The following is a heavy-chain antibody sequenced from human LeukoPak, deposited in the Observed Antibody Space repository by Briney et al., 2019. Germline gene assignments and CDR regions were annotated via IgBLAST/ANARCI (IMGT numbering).Heavy chain of an antibody. CDR1: GGSINSSTYY. CDR2: IYYSGST. D-gene: IGHD3-10*01. V-gene: IGHV4-39*07. CDR3: ARDFGITMIRGVSNWFDP. Sequence: PSETLSLTCTVSGGSINSSTYYWGWIRQPPGKGLEWIGSIYYSGSTYYNPSLKSRVTISVDTSKNQFSLKLSSVTAADTAVFYCARDFGITMIRGVSNWFDPWGQGTLVTVSS. J-gene: IGHJ5*02.